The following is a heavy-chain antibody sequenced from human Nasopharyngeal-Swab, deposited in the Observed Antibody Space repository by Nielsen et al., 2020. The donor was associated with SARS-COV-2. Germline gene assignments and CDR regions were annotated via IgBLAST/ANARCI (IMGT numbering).Heavy chain of an antibody. V-gene: IGHV4-39*07. CDR3: ARGFVAADNYYYYYMDV. Sequence: RQAPGKGLEWIGSIYYSGSTYYNPSLKSRVTISVDTSKNQFSLKLSSVTAADTAVYYCARGFVAADNYYYYYMDVWGKGTTVTVSS. J-gene: IGHJ6*03. D-gene: IGHD6-13*01. CDR2: IYYSGST.